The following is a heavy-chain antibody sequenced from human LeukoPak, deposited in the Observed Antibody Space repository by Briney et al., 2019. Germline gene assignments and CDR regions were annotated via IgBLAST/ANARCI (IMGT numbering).Heavy chain of an antibody. Sequence: GASVKVSCKASGYTFNNYAMNWVRQAPGQGLEWMGWITTSTGNPTYAQGFTGRFVFSLDTSVSTAYLQISSLKAEDTAVYYCTRERSGDTDYWGQGTLVTVSS. CDR3: TRERSGDTDY. D-gene: IGHD3-10*01. CDR1: GYTFNNYA. V-gene: IGHV7-4-1*02. CDR2: ITTSTGNP. J-gene: IGHJ4*02.